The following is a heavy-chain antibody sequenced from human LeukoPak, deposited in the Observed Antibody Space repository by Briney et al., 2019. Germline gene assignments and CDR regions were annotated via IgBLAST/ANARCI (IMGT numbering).Heavy chain of an antibody. CDR3: AKDLIMGTIGDFDY. V-gene: IGHV3-23*01. D-gene: IGHD4-17*01. Sequence: GGSLRLSCAASGFTFSDYYMSWIRQAPGKGLEWVSVISGSGGSTYYADSVKGRFTISRDNSKNTLYLQLNSLRAEDTAVYYCAKDLIMGTIGDFDYWGQGTLVTVSS. CDR1: GFTFSDYY. CDR2: ISGSGGST. J-gene: IGHJ4*02.